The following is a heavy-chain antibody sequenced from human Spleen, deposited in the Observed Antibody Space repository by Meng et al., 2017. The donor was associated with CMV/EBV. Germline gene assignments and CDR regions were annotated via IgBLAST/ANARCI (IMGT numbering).Heavy chain of an antibody. CDR3: ARGPQVSWLRSRLAAFDI. CDR1: GGSINNYY. Sequence: GSLRLSCTVSGGSINNYYWSWIRQSPGKGLEWIGYIYYSGSTNYNPSLKSRVTISVDTSKNQFSLKMSSVTAADTAVYYCARGPQVSWLRSRLAAFDIWGQGTMVTVSS. J-gene: IGHJ3*02. D-gene: IGHD5-12*01. CDR2: IYYSGST. V-gene: IGHV4-59*12.